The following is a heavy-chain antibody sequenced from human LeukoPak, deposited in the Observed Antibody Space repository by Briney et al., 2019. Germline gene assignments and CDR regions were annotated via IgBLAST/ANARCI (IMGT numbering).Heavy chain of an antibody. CDR1: GYTFTSYY. CDR2: INPNSGGT. CDR3: ATQATSGWHFS. V-gene: IGHV1-2*02. J-gene: IGHJ5*02. D-gene: IGHD6-19*01. Sequence: GASVKVSCKASGYTFTSYYMHWVRQAPGQGPEWMGWINPNSGGTNYAQKFQGRVTMTRDTSLSTVYMEPSRLRSDDTAVYYCATQATSGWHFSWGQGTLVTVSS.